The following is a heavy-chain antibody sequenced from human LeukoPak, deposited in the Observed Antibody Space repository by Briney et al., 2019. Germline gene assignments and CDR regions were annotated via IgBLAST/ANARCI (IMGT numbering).Heavy chain of an antibody. Sequence: SETLSLTCAVYGGSFSGYYWSWIRQPPGKGLEWIGEINHSGSTNYNPSLKSRVTISVDTSKNQFSLELSSVTAADTAVYYCARGVSSYGSGSYYQYWGQGTLVTVSS. CDR1: GGSFSGYY. D-gene: IGHD3-10*01. CDR2: INHSGST. J-gene: IGHJ4*02. CDR3: ARGVSSYGSGSYYQY. V-gene: IGHV4-34*01.